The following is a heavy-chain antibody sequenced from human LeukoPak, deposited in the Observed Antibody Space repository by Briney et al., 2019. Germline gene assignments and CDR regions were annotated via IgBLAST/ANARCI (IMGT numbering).Heavy chain of an antibody. J-gene: IGHJ4*02. CDR2: IYHSGST. CDR3: ARDKGSYYFDY. CDR1: GGSISSYY. V-gene: IGHV4-59*01. Sequence: SETLSLTCTVSGGSISSYYWSWIRQPPGKGLEWIGYIYHSGSTNYNPSPKSRVTISVDTSKKQFSLKLSSVTAADTAIYYCARDKGSYYFDYWGQGTLVTVSS.